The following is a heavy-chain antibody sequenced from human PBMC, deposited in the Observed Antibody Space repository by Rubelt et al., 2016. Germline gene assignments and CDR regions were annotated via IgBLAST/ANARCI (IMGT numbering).Heavy chain of an antibody. Sequence: QVQLVQSGAEVKKPGASVKVSCKVSGYTFTELSMHWVRQAPGKGLEWMGGFDPEDGETIHSQRFQGRVTMTEETSTDTAYMELSSLRSEDTAVYYCATGQYSSGCDYWGQGTLVTVSS. V-gene: IGHV1-24*01. CDR1: GYTFTELS. CDR3: ATGQYSSGCDY. J-gene: IGHJ4*02. D-gene: IGHD6-19*01. CDR2: FDPEDGET.